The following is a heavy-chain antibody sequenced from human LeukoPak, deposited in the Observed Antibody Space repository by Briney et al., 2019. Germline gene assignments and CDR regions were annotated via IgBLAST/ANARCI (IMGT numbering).Heavy chain of an antibody. D-gene: IGHD4-17*01. V-gene: IGHV3-23*01. J-gene: IGHJ4*02. CDR1: GFTFSSYA. Sequence: PGGSLRLSCAASGFTFSSYAMSWVRQAPGKGLEWVSAISGSGGSTYYADSVKGRFTISSDNSKNTLCLQMNSLRAEDTAVYYCAKYQTTVKYFDYWGQGTLVTVSS. CDR3: AKYQTTVKYFDY. CDR2: ISGSGGST.